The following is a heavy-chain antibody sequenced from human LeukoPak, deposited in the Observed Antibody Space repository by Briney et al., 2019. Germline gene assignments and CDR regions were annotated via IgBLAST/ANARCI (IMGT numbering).Heavy chain of an antibody. CDR1: GFTFINYA. CDR2: ITSGGRT. D-gene: IGHD3-22*01. Sequence: GGSLRLSCAAAGFTFINYAMSWVRQAPGKGLEWVSAITSGGRTFYADSVKGRFTISRDNSKNTLYLQMNSLKAEDTAMYYCAKDPTDFDSSGQTYFDNWGQGTLVTVSS. J-gene: IGHJ4*02. V-gene: IGHV3-23*01. CDR3: AKDPTDFDSSGQTYFDN.